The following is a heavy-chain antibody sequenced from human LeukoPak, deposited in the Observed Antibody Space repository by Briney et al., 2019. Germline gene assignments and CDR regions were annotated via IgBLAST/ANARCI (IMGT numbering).Heavy chain of an antibody. Sequence: SETLSLTCTVSGGSISSSSYYWGWIRQPPGKGLEWIGSIYYSGSTYYNPSLKSRVTISVDTSKNQFSLKLSSVTAADTAVYHCARLYYDFWSGYSVSYYYGMDVWGQGTTVTVSS. D-gene: IGHD3-3*01. CDR2: IYYSGST. J-gene: IGHJ6*02. CDR3: ARLYYDFWSGYSVSYYYGMDV. CDR1: GGSISSSSYY. V-gene: IGHV4-39*01.